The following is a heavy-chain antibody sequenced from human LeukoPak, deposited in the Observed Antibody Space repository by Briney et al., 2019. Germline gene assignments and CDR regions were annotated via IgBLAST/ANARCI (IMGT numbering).Heavy chain of an antibody. CDR1: GFTFSDYN. Sequence: GGSLRLSCAASGFTFSDYNMRWIRQAPGKGLEWVANIYLDGSRAYYVDSVKGRFTISRDNAKNSLYLQMNSLRAEDTAVYYCAELGITMIGGVWGKGTTVTISS. CDR2: IYLDGSRA. V-gene: IGHV3-7*01. J-gene: IGHJ6*04. CDR3: AELGITMIGGV. D-gene: IGHD3-10*02.